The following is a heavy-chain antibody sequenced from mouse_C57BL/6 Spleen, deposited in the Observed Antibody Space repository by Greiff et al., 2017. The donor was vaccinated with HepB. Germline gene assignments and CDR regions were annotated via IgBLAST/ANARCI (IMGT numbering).Heavy chain of an antibody. Sequence: QVQLQQPGAELVRPGTSVKLSCKASGYTFTSYWMHWVKQRPGQGLEWIGVIDPSDSYTNYNQKFKGKATLTVDTSSSTAYMQLSSLTSEDSAVYYCARSVYYDYDAFAYWGQGTLVTVSA. CDR3: ARSVYYDYDAFAY. J-gene: IGHJ3*01. CDR2: IDPSDSYT. V-gene: IGHV1-59*01. D-gene: IGHD2-4*01. CDR1: GYTFTSYW.